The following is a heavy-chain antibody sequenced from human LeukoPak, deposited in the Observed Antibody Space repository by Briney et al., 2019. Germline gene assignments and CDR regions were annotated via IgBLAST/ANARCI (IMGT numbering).Heavy chain of an antibody. CDR3: AKDLGIWFGESCLDY. V-gene: IGHV3-23*01. J-gene: IGHJ4*02. CDR2: ISGSGGST. D-gene: IGHD3-10*01. Sequence: GGSLRLSCAASGFTFSSYAMSWVRQAPGKGLEWVSAISGSGGSTYYADSVKGRFTISRDNSKNTLYLQMNSLRAEDTAVYYCAKDLGIWFGESCLDYWGQGTLVTVSS. CDR1: GFTFSSYA.